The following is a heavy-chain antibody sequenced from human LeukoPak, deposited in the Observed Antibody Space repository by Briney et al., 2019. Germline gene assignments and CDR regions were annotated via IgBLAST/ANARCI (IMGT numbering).Heavy chain of an antibody. V-gene: IGHV4-59*06. CDR1: GGSISSYY. D-gene: IGHD3-22*01. CDR2: IYYSGST. CDR3: ATHSSGYDSGNDAFDI. Sequence: SETVSLTCTVSGGSISSYYWSWIRQPPGKGLEWIGYIYYSGSTYYNPSLKSRVTISVDTSKNRFSLKLSSVTAADTAVYYCATHSSGYDSGNDAFDIWGQGTMVTVSS. J-gene: IGHJ3*02.